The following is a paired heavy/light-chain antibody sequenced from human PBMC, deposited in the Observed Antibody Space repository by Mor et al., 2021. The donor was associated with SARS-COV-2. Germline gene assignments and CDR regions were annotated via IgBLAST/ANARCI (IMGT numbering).Heavy chain of an antibody. Sequence: EVQLVQSGAEVKKPGESLRISCKGSGYSFTNYWISWVRQMSGKGLEWMGKIDPSDSYSNYSPSFQGHVTISADKSISTAYLQWSSLKASDTAMYYCARLVTNYDILTGYETIFFDIWGQGTMVTVSS. V-gene: IGHV5-10-1*03. CDR2: IDPSDSYS. CDR1: GYSFTNYW. J-gene: IGHJ3*02. CDR3: ARLVTNYDILTGYETIFFDI. D-gene: IGHD3-9*01.
Light chain of an antibody. V-gene: IGLV1-51*02. Sequence: QSVLTQPPSVSAAPGQKVTISCSGSSSNIGNNYVSWYQQLPGTAPQLLIYENSKRPSGIPDRFSGSKSGTSATLGITGLQTGDEADYYCGTWDSSLSGNVVFGGGTKLTVL. CDR1: SSNIGNNY. CDR3: GTWDSSLSGNVV. CDR2: ENS. J-gene: IGLJ2*01.